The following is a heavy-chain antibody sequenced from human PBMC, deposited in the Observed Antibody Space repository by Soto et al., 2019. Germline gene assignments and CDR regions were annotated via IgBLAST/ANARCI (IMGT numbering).Heavy chain of an antibody. CDR3: AKDSRLPGFGLLIHAFDI. D-gene: IGHD3-3*01. CDR1: GFTFNDYA. Sequence: EMQLLESGGDLGQPGGSLRLSCAVSGFTFNDYAMSWVRQAPGTGLEWVSTISGSLGSGYYAASVEGRFTISGDNSNNTLYLQMNSLRVEDTATYYCAKDSRLPGFGLLIHAFDIWGHGTMVTVSS. V-gene: IGHV3-23*01. CDR2: ISGSLGSG. J-gene: IGHJ3*02.